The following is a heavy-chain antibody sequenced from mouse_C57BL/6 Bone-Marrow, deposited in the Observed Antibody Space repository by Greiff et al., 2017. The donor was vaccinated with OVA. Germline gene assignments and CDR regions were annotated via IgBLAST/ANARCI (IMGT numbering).Heavy chain of an antibody. CDR3: ARQGGFILYWYFDV. J-gene: IGHJ1*03. V-gene: IGHV5-6*01. CDR1: GFTFSSYG. D-gene: IGHD1-1*01. Sequence: EVKLVESGGDLVKPGGSLKLSCAASGFTFSSYGMSWVRPTPDKRLEWVATISSGGSYTYYPDSVKGRFTISRDNAKNTLYLQMSSLKSEDTAMYYCARQGGFILYWYFDVWGTGTTVTVSS. CDR2: ISSGGSYT.